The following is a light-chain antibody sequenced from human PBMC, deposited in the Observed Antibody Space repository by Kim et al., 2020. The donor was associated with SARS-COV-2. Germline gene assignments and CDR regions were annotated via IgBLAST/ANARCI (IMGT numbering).Light chain of an antibody. V-gene: IGKV3-20*01. CDR2: GAS. CDR1: QSVSSNF. CDR3: QQYAGSPT. J-gene: IGKJ5*01. Sequence: IVLTQSPGTLSLSPGERATLSYRASQSVSSNFLAWCQQKPGQAPRLLIYGASTRATGIPDRFSGSGSGTDFTLTISRLEPEDFAVYYCQQYAGSPTFGQGTRLEIK.